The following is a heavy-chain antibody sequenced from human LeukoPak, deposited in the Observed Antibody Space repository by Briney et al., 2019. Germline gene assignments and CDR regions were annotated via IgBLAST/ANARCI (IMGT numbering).Heavy chain of an antibody. D-gene: IGHD2-2*01. V-gene: IGHV4-31*03. CDR3: ARAGYARDYFDY. CDR2: IYYSGST. Sequence: NPSETLSLTCTVSGGSISSGGYYWSWIRQHPGKGLEWIGYIYYSGSTYYNPSLKSRVTIPVDTSKNQFSLKLSSVTAADTAVYYCARAGYARDYFDYWGQGTLVTVSS. J-gene: IGHJ4*02. CDR1: GGSISSGGYY.